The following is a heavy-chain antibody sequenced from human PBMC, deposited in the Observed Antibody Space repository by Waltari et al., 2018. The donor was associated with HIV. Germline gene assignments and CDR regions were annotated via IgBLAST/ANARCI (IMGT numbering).Heavy chain of an antibody. J-gene: IGHJ5*01. CDR1: GGAFSGHY. D-gene: IGHD3-10*01. V-gene: IGHV4-34*01. Sequence: QVQLQQWGAGPVKPSGTLTLTCAGSGGAFSGHYWIGIHQPPGRGLEWIGEINDSGSTNYNPSLESRVRISVDTSKRQFSLKVTSVTAADTAIYYCARGSFADIVDYYGFYETPQNWFDSWGQGTSVTVSS. CDR2: INDSGST. CDR3: ARGSFADIVDYYGFYETPQNWFDS.